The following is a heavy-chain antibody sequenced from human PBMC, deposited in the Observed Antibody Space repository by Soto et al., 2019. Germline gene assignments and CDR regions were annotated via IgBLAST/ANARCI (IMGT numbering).Heavy chain of an antibody. J-gene: IGHJ4*02. Sequence: GASVKVSCKASGGTFSSYAISWVRQAPGQGLEWMGGIIPIFGTANYAQKFQGRVTITADESTSTAYMEMSSLRSEDTAVYYCARVPYYYDSSGYPAYFDYWGQGTLVTVSS. CDR1: GGTFSSYA. CDR2: IIPIFGTA. V-gene: IGHV1-69*13. D-gene: IGHD3-22*01. CDR3: ARVPYYYDSSGYPAYFDY.